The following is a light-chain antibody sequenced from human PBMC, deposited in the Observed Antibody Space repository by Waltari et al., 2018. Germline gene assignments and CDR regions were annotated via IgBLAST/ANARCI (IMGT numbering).Light chain of an antibody. Sequence: DIQLTQSPSFLSASVGYSVTITCRASQGISSYLVCYQQKPGKAPKVLISAASTLQTGVPSRFTGSGSGTEVTLTISTLQPEDTATYYCQQVNGYPRTLSGGTKVAIK. CDR2: AAS. V-gene: IGKV1-9*01. CDR1: QGISSY. J-gene: IGKJ4*02. CDR3: QQVNGYPRT.